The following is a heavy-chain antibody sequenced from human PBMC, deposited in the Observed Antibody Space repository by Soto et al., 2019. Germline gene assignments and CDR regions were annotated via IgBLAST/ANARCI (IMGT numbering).Heavy chain of an antibody. J-gene: IGHJ6*02. CDR3: ARLQDIVVVPAAMPSYYGMDV. V-gene: IGHV1-69*13. Sequence: SVKVSCKASGGTFSSYAISWVRQAPGQGLEWMGGIIPIFGTANYAQKFQGRVTITADESTSTAYMELSSLRSEDTAVYYCARLQDIVVVPAAMPSYYGMDVWGQGTTVTVSS. D-gene: IGHD2-2*01. CDR1: GGTFSSYA. CDR2: IIPIFGTA.